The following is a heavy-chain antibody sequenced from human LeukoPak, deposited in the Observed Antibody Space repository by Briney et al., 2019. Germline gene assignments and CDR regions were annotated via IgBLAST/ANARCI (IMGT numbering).Heavy chain of an antibody. CDR1: GFTFTTYSM. V-gene: IGHV4-4*02. D-gene: IGHD1-26*01. J-gene: IGHJ4*02. CDR3: ATRIGTIYFDY. CDR2: IYHSGST. Sequence: GSLRLSCEASGFTFTTYSMTWVRQAPGKGLEWIGSIYHSGSTNYNPSLKSRVTISIDKSKNQFSLKLSSVTAADTAVYYCATRIGTIYFDYWGQGTLVTVSS.